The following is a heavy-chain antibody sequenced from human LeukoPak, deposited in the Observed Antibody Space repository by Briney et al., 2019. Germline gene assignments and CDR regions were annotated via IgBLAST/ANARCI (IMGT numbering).Heavy chain of an antibody. D-gene: IGHD3-10*01. CDR2: IYYSGST. Sequence: PSETLSLTCTVSGGSISSYYWTWIRQPPGKGLEWIGYIYYSGSTKYNPSLKSRVTISIDTSKNQFSLKLSSVTAADTAVYYCARGVGEDYFDYWGQGTLVTVSS. V-gene: IGHV4-59*01. CDR1: GGSISSYY. CDR3: ARGVGEDYFDY. J-gene: IGHJ4*02.